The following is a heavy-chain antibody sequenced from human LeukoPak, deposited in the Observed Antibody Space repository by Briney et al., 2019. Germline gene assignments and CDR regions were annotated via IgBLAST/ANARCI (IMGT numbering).Heavy chain of an antibody. J-gene: IGHJ4*02. V-gene: IGHV3-23*01. D-gene: IGHD2-8*01. CDR1: GFTFSSYA. Sequence: PGGSLRLSCAASGFTFSSYAMSWVRQAPRKGLEWVSAISGSGGSTYYADSVKGRFTISRDNSKNTLYLQMNSLRAEDTPVYYCAKSDCTNGVCYDFDYWGQGTLVTVSS. CDR3: AKSDCTNGVCYDFDY. CDR2: ISGSGGST.